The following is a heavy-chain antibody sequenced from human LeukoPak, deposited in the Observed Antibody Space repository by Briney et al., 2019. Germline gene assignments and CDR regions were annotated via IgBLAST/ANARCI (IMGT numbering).Heavy chain of an antibody. CDR3: ARQSISGSSLSYFDY. Sequence: QSSETLSLTCTVSGGSISSYYWCWIRQPPGKGLEWIGNTYDSGSTNYNPSLKSRVTISVDTSKNQCSLKLSSVTAADTAVYYCARQSISGSSLSYFDYWGQGTLVNVSS. D-gene: IGHD3-22*01. CDR2: TYDSGST. CDR1: GGSISSYY. V-gene: IGHV4-59*01. J-gene: IGHJ4*02.